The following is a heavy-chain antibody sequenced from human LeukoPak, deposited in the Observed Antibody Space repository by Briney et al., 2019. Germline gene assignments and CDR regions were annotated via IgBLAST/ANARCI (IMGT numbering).Heavy chain of an antibody. CDR1: GFIFSGYY. V-gene: IGHV3-11*04. J-gene: IGHJ5*02. CDR3: ARGPPLFDP. CDR2: ISSSGSTT. Sequence: GGSLRLSCAASGFIFSGYYMSWIRQAPGKGLEWVSYISSSGSTTYYADSLKGRFIISRDNAKNSLYLQMSSLRAEDTAVYYCARGPPLFDPWGQGTLVTVSS.